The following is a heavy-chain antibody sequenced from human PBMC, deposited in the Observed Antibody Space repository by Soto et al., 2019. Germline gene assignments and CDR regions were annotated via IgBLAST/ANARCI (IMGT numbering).Heavy chain of an antibody. Sequence: PGGFLRLSCAASGFTFSSYGMHWVRQAPGKGLEWVAVIWYDGSNKYYADSVKGRFTISRDNSKNTLYLQMNSLRAEDTAVFYCARGQQLTNYFDYWGQGTLVTVS. CDR1: GFTFSSYG. CDR3: ARGQQLTNYFDY. J-gene: IGHJ4*02. V-gene: IGHV3-33*01. CDR2: IWYDGSNK. D-gene: IGHD6-13*01.